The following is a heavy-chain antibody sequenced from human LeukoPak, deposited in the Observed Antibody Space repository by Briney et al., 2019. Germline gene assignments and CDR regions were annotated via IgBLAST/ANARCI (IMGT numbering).Heavy chain of an antibody. Sequence: AGGSLRLSCAASGFTFSSHAMSWVRQAPGKGLEWVSAISGSGGSTYYADSVKGRFTISRDNSKNTLYLQMNSLRAEDTAVYYCAKAVRLTYYYDSSGYWPDYWGQGTLVTVSS. V-gene: IGHV3-23*01. CDR1: GFTFSSHA. D-gene: IGHD3-22*01. CDR3: AKAVRLTYYYDSSGYWPDY. J-gene: IGHJ4*02. CDR2: ISGSGGST.